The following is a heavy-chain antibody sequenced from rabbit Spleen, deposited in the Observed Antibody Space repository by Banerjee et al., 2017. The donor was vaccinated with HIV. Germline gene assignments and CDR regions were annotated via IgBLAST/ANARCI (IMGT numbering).Heavy chain of an antibody. D-gene: IGHD4-1*01. CDR3: VREVAAKFSL. CDR2: IYSGSSGII. V-gene: IGHV1S45*01. J-gene: IGHJ4*01. Sequence: QEQLVESGGGLVKPEGSLKLTCKASGVSFSGNSYMCWVRQAPGKGLEWIACIYSGSSGIIGYATWAKGRFTISKTSSTTVTLQLNSLTAADTATYFCVREVAAKFSLWGPGTLVTVS. CDR1: GVSFSGNSY.